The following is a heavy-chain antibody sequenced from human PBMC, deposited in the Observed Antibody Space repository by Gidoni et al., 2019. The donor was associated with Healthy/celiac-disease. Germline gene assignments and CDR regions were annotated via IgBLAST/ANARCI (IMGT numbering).Heavy chain of an antibody. CDR3: AKRRAPSGSYSYYYYGMDV. J-gene: IGHJ6*02. CDR2: ISGSGGST. CDR1: GFTFSSYA. Sequence: EVQLLESGGGLVQPGGSLRLSCAASGFTFSSYAMSWVRQAPGKGLEWVSAISGSGGSTYYADSVKGRFTISRDNSKNTLYLQMNSLRAEDTAVYYCAKRRAPSGSYSYYYYGMDVWGQGTTVTVSS. V-gene: IGHV3-23*01. D-gene: IGHD3-10*01.